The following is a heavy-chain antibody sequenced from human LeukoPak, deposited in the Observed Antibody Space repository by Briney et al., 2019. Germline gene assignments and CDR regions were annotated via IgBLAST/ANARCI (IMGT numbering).Heavy chain of an antibody. Sequence: GRSLRLSCAASGFTFSSYGMHWVRQAPGKGLEWVAVISYDGSNKYYADSVKGRFTISRDNSKNTLYLQTNSLRAEDTAVYYCAKGPANYYDSSGYYPEYFQHWGQGTLVTVSS. CDR1: GFTFSSYG. CDR3: AKGPANYYDSSGYYPEYFQH. CDR2: ISYDGSNK. J-gene: IGHJ1*01. D-gene: IGHD3-22*01. V-gene: IGHV3-30*18.